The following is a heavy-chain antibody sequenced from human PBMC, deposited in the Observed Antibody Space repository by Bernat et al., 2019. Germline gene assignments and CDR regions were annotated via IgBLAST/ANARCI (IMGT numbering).Heavy chain of an antibody. V-gene: IGHV3-33*08. J-gene: IGHJ6*02. CDR2: IWHDGSNE. D-gene: IGHD4-17*01. CDR1: GFTFSSYA. Sequence: VQLLESGGGLVQPGGSLRLSCAASGFTFSSYAMSWVRQAPGKGLEWVAVIWHDGSNETYADSVKGRFTISRDNSKNTLYLQMNNLRAEDTAVYYCARVSLYGAPASAMDVWGQGTTVTVSS. CDR3: ARVSLYGAPASAMDV.